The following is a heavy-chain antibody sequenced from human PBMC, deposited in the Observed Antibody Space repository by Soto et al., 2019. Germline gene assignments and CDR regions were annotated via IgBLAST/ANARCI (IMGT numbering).Heavy chain of an antibody. CDR3: AKLTNDFWSGYHQIHVDY. V-gene: IGHV3-53*01. CDR2: IYSGGST. J-gene: IGHJ4*02. Sequence: GGSLRLSCAASGFTVSSNYMSWVRQAPGKGLEWVSVIYSGGSTYYADSVKGRFTISRDNSKNTLYLQMNSLRAEDTAVYYCAKLTNDFWSGYHQIHVDYWGQGTLVTVSS. CDR1: GFTVSSNY. D-gene: IGHD3-3*01.